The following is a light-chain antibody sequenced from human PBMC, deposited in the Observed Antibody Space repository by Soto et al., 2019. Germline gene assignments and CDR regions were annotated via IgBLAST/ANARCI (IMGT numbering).Light chain of an antibody. V-gene: IGKV1-27*01. Sequence: DIQMTQSPSSLSASVGDRVTITCRASQGIDNYLAWYQQKPGKVPNVLIYGASTLQSGVPSRFSGSGYGTDFTFTIRILQPADVATYYFQKYNSAPFTFGPGTKVNIK. CDR2: GAS. J-gene: IGKJ3*01. CDR3: QKYNSAPFT. CDR1: QGIDNY.